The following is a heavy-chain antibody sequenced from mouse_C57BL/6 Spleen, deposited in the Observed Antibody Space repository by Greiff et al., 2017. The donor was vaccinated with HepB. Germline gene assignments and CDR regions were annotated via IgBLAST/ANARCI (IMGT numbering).Heavy chain of an antibody. V-gene: IGHV1-82*01. CDR1: GYAFSSSW. CDR3: ARGSDYYYGSSYLFDY. D-gene: IGHD1-1*01. CDR2: IYPGDGDT. J-gene: IGHJ2*01. Sequence: VKLQESGPELVKPGASVKISCKASGYAFSSSWMNWVKQRPGKGLEWIGRIYPGDGDTNYNGKFKGKATLTADKSSSTAYMQLSSLTSEDSAVYFCARGSDYYYGSSYLFDYWGQGTTLTVSS.